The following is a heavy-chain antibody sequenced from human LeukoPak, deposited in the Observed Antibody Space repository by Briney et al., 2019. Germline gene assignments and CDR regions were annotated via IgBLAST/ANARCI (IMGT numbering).Heavy chain of an antibody. CDR1: GFTFSSYA. Sequence: GGSLRLSCAASGFTFSSYAMSWVRQAPGKGLEWVSVIYSGGSTYYADSVKGRFTISRHNSKNTLYLQMNSLRAEDTAVYYCARDVGTNDWYFDLWGRGTLVTVSS. CDR2: IYSGGST. V-gene: IGHV3-53*04. J-gene: IGHJ2*01. D-gene: IGHD2-2*01. CDR3: ARDVGTNDWYFDL.